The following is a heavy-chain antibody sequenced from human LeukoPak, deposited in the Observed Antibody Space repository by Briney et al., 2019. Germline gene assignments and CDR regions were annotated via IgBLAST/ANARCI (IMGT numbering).Heavy chain of an antibody. Sequence: GGSLRLSCAASGFTFSSYSMNWVRQAPGKGLEWVSSISSSSSYIYYADSVKGRFTISRDNAKNSLYLQMNSLRAEDTAVYYCARDPAYSGYDYPLDYWGQGTLVTVSS. D-gene: IGHD5-12*01. CDR3: ARDPAYSGYDYPLDY. CDR1: GFTFSSYS. V-gene: IGHV3-21*01. J-gene: IGHJ4*02. CDR2: ISSSSSYI.